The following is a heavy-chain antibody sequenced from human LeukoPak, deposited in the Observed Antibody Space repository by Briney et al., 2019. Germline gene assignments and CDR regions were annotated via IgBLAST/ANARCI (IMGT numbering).Heavy chain of an antibody. V-gene: IGHV3-30*03. D-gene: IGHD1-14*01. J-gene: IGHJ4*02. CDR3: AARKGAALDY. CDR2: ISYDGSDK. Sequence: GGSLRLSCAASGFXFSNFDMHWVRQAPGKGLEWVAVISYDGSDKYYADSVKGRFTVSRDNSKNTLYLQMNSLRPEDTAVYYCAARKGAALDYWGQGTLVTVPS. CDR1: GFXFSNFD.